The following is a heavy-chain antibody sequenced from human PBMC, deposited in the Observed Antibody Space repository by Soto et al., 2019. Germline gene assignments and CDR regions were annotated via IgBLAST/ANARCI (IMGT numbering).Heavy chain of an antibody. Sequence: LSLTCTVSGGSISSGDYYWSWIRQPPGKGLEWIGYIYYSGSTYYNPSLKSRVTISVDTSKNQFSLKLSSVTAADTAVYYCARDSRRPKNSSSWLTWGQGTLVTVSS. CDR2: IYYSGST. J-gene: IGHJ5*02. CDR3: ARDSRRPKNSSSWLT. D-gene: IGHD6-13*01. V-gene: IGHV4-30-4*01. CDR1: GGSISSGDYY.